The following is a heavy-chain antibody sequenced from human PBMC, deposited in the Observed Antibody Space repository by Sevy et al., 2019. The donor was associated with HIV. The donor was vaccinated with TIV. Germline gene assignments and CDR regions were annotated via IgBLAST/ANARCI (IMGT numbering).Heavy chain of an antibody. CDR2: LKQDMSEK. V-gene: IGHV3-7*01. D-gene: IGHD3-22*01. CDR3: ARAQQVTMLVVIGGLYFDF. Sequence: GGSLRLSCAASGFTFSSYWMTWVRQAPGKGLEWVANLKQDMSEKYYADSVNGRFTISRDNARHSLYLQMESLRAEDTAVYYCARAQQVTMLVVIGGLYFDFWGQGTLVTVSS. J-gene: IGHJ4*02. CDR1: GFTFSSYW.